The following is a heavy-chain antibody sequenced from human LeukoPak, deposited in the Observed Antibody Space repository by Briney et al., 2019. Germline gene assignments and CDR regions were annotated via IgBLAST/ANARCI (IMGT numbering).Heavy chain of an antibody. J-gene: IGHJ4*02. D-gene: IGHD2-2*01. Sequence: GGSLRLSCVASGFTSGHIFTDYWMTWVRQVPGKGLEWVANINQDGSQTYYLDSVKARFTISRDNAKESVSLQMNSLRAEDTAIYYCSAILYHWGQGTLVTVSP. V-gene: IGHV3-7*01. CDR1: GFTSGHIFTDYW. CDR2: INQDGSQT. CDR3: SAILYH.